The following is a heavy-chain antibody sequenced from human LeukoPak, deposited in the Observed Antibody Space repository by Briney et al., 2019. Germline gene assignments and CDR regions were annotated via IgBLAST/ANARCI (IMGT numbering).Heavy chain of an antibody. Sequence: SETLSLTCTVSGGSISSYYWSWIRQPPGKGLEWIGYIYYSGTTNYNPSLKSRVTISVDTSKNQFSLKLSSVTAADAAVYYCARATYSSGWYAYYFDYWGQGILVTVSS. J-gene: IGHJ4*02. D-gene: IGHD6-19*01. CDR3: ARATYSSGWYAYYFDY. V-gene: IGHV4-59*01. CDR1: GGSISSYY. CDR2: IYYSGTT.